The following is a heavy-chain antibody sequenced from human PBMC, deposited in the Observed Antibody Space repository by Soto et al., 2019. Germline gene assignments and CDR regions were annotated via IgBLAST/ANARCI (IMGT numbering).Heavy chain of an antibody. CDR1: GGSFIGYY. V-gene: IGHV4-34*01. D-gene: IGHD6-19*01. J-gene: IGHJ4*02. CDR2: INHSGST. Sequence: SETLSLTCAFYGGSFIGYYWIWIRQPPGKGLEWIGEINHSGSTNYNPSLKSRVTISVDTSKNQFSLKLSSVTAADTAVYYCARGPGIAVAPDYWGQGTLVTVSS. CDR3: ARGPGIAVAPDY.